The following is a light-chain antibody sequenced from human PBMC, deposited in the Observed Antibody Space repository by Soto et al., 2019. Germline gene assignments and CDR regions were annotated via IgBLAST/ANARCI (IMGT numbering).Light chain of an antibody. V-gene: IGLV1-47*02. J-gene: IGLJ1*01. Sequence: QAVVTQPPSASGTPGQTVTISCSGSSFNIGFNYVYWYQQLPGMAPKLLIHSNDERPSGVPDRFSGSKSGTSASLAISGLQSEDEADYYCAAWDDSLSGGVFGTGTKVTVL. CDR3: AAWDDSLSGGV. CDR2: SND. CDR1: SFNIGFNY.